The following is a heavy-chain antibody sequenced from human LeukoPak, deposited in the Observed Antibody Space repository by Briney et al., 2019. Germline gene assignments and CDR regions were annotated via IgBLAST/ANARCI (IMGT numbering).Heavy chain of an antibody. Sequence: GESLKISCKGSGYSFTSYWIGWVRQMPGKGLEWMGIIYPSDSDTRYSPSFQGQVAISADKSITTAYMQWSSLKASDTAIYYCARLGYSGYEADYWGQGTLVTVSS. D-gene: IGHD5-12*01. CDR1: GYSFTSYW. CDR3: ARLGYSGYEADY. V-gene: IGHV5-51*01. CDR2: IYPSDSDT. J-gene: IGHJ4*02.